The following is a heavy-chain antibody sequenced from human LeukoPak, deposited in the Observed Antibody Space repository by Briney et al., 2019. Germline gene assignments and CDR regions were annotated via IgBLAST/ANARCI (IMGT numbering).Heavy chain of an antibody. CDR3: AREAGIAAAGISDY. CDR1: GCTFSSYS. J-gene: IGHJ4*02. D-gene: IGHD6-13*01. Sequence: GGSLRLSCAASGCTFSSYSMNWVRQAPGKGLEWVSSISSSSSYIYYADSVKGRFTISRDNAKNSLYLQMNSLRAEDTAVYYCAREAGIAAAGISDYWGQGTLVTVSS. V-gene: IGHV3-21*01. CDR2: ISSSSSYI.